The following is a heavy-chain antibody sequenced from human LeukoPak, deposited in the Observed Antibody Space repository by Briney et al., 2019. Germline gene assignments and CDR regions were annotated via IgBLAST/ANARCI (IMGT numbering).Heavy chain of an antibody. CDR1: GGTFSSYA. D-gene: IGHD2-21*01. CDR3: AKEPQHCGGVTCTSRIARGYAWFDP. V-gene: IGHV1-69*01. Sequence: GSSVKVSCKASGGTFSSYAISWVRQAPGQGLEWMGGIIPIFGTANYAQKFQGRVTITADESTSTAYMELSSLRSEDTAVYCCAKEPQHCGGVTCTSRIARGYAWFDPWGQGTLVTVSS. J-gene: IGHJ5*02. CDR2: IIPIFGTA.